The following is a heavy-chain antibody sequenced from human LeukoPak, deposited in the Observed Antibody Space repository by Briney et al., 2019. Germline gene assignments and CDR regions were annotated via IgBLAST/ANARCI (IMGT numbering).Heavy chain of an antibody. J-gene: IGHJ6*02. Sequence: SVKVSCKASGGTFSSYAISWVRQAPGQGLEWMGRIIPIFGIANYAQKFQGRVTITADKSTSTAYMELSSLRSEDTAVYYCARIPDAGYYYGMDVWGQGTTVTVSS. D-gene: IGHD1-14*01. V-gene: IGHV1-69*04. CDR2: IIPIFGIA. CDR1: GGTFSSYA. CDR3: ARIPDAGYYYGMDV.